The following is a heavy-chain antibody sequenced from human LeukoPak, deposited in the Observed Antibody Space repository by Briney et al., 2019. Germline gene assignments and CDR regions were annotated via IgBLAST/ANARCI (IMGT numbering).Heavy chain of an antibody. J-gene: IGHJ4*02. Sequence: SETLSLTCAVYGGSFSGYYWSWIRQPPGKGLEWIGEINHSGSTNYNPSLKSRVTISVDTSKNQFSLKLSSVTAADTAVYYCARGRVAVAGRWGQGTLVTVSS. CDR1: GGSFSGYY. D-gene: IGHD6-19*01. V-gene: IGHV4-34*01. CDR3: ARGRVAVAGR. CDR2: INHSGST.